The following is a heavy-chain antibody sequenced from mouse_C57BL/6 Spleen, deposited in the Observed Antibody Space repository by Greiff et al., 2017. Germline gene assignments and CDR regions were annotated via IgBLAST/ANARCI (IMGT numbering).Heavy chain of an antibody. D-gene: IGHD1-1*01. V-gene: IGHV5-17*01. Sequence: EVKLVESGGGLVKPGGSLKLSCAASGFTFSDYGMHWVRQAPEKGLEWVAYISSGSSTTYYADTVKGRFTISRDNAKNTLFLQMTSLRSEDTAMYYCAPSYGSSYVEDYYAMDYWGQGTSVTVSS. J-gene: IGHJ4*01. CDR3: APSYGSSYVEDYYAMDY. CDR1: GFTFSDYG. CDR2: ISSGSSTT.